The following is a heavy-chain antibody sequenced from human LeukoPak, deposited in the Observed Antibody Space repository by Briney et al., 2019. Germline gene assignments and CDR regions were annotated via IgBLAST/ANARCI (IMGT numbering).Heavy chain of an antibody. CDR3: ARGTVTMVDY. D-gene: IGHD3-10*01. CDR1: GFTVSSNY. CDR2: IYSGGST. Sequence: GGSLRLSCAASGFTVSSNYMSWVRQAPGRGLEWVSVIYSGGSTYYADSVKGRFTISRDNSKNTLFLRMNSLRAGDTAVYYCARGTVTMVDYWGQGTLVTVSS. J-gene: IGHJ4*02. V-gene: IGHV3-66*01.